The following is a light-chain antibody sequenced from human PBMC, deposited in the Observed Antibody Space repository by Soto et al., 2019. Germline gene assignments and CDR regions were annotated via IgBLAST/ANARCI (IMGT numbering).Light chain of an antibody. CDR2: AAS. CDR1: KSISNF. CDR3: QQSYTTPYT. J-gene: IGKJ2*01. Sequence: DIQMTQSPSSLSASVVDRVTITCRASKSISNFLNWYQQKPGKAPGILIYAASSLHSGVPSRFCGSGSGTNFALTSSSLQPEDFATYSCQQSYTTPYTFGQGTKLEIK. V-gene: IGKV1-39*01.